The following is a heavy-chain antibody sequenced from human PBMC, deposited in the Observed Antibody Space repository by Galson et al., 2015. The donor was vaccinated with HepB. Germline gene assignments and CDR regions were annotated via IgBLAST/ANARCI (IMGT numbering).Heavy chain of an antibody. D-gene: IGHD5-12*01. Sequence: SINTHNYFWAWVRQPPGKGLEWIATVYHRGDTYYNPSLKNRVVISIDTSRNQFYLKVNSVTAADTAIYYCARDRYSRNLDAEYWGQGTLVTVSA. J-gene: IGHJ4*02. V-gene: IGHV4-39*02. CDR2: VYHRGDT. CDR1: SINTHNYF. CDR3: ARDRYSRNLDAEY.